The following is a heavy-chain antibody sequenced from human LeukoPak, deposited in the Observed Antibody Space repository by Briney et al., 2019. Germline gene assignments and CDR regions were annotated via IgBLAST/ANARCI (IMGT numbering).Heavy chain of an antibody. J-gene: IGHJ3*02. CDR2: IYSGGTT. D-gene: IGHD2-2*01. Sequence: GGSLRLSCAASGFTVSSNYMSWVRQAPGKGLEWVSIIYSGGTTYYADSVKGRFTISRDNSKNTLYLQMNSLRAEDTAVYYCARAAYCSSTSCYGSDIWGQGTMVTVSS. CDR1: GFTVSSNY. CDR3: ARAAYCSSTSCYGSDI. V-gene: IGHV3-53*01.